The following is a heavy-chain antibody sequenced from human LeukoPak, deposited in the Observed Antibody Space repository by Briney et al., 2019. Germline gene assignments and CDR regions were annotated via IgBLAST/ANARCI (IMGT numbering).Heavy chain of an antibody. CDR2: ITGSDGSI. CDR1: GFTFSSYA. Sequence: PGGSLSLSCAASGFTFSSYAMRWVRGAPGEGLEWVSDITGSDGSIYCADSVKGHFTIYRHNSKNTLYLQMNSLRADDTAVYYCAKHDYGDSHSWFDPWGQGTLVTASS. CDR3: AKHDYGDSHSWFDP. D-gene: IGHD4-17*01. J-gene: IGHJ5*02. V-gene: IGHV3-23*01.